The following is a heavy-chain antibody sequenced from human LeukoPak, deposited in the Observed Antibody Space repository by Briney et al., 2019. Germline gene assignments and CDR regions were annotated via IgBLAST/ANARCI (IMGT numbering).Heavy chain of an antibody. CDR3: ATLPAYYHSSRHPFDI. V-gene: IGHV4-59*01. D-gene: IGHD3-22*01. CDR1: GGSISSYY. J-gene: IGHJ3*02. Sequence: SETLSLTCTVAGGSISSYYWSWIRQPPGKGLEWVGYIYYSGSTNYNPSLKSRVTISVDTSKTQFSLTLSSVTAAHTAVYYCATLPAYYHSSRHPFDIWGQGTMVTVSS. CDR2: IYYSGST.